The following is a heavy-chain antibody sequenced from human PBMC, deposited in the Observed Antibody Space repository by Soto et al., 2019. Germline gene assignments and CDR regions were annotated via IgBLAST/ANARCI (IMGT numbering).Heavy chain of an antibody. CDR1: GYTFTNYG. CDR2: ISAYNVNT. V-gene: IGHV1-18*01. Sequence: ASVKVSCKASGYTFTNYGISWVRQAPGQGFEWMGWISAYNVNTNSAQKLQGRVTMTTDTSTSTAYMELRNLRSDDTAVYYCARGRHCSSSGCYGDIMDVWGQGTTVTVSS. J-gene: IGHJ6*02. D-gene: IGHD2-2*01. CDR3: ARGRHCSSSGCYGDIMDV.